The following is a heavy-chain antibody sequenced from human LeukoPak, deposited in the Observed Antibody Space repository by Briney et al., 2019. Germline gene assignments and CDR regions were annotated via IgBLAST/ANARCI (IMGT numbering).Heavy chain of an antibody. J-gene: IGHJ4*02. V-gene: IGHV4-34*01. CDR3: ATSMRDYYDSSGYSGY. CDR2: IDHSGST. Sequence: SETLSLTCTVSGGSISSYYWSWIRQPPGKGLEWIGEIDHSGSTNYNPSLKSRVTISVDTSKNQFSLKLSSVTAADTAVYYCATSMRDYYDSSGYSGYWGQGTLVTVSS. D-gene: IGHD3-22*01. CDR1: GGSISSYY.